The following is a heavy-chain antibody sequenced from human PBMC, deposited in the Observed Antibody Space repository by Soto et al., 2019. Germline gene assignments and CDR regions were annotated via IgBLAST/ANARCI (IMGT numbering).Heavy chain of an antibody. CDR2: ISYDGSNK. CDR1: GFTFSSYG. J-gene: IGHJ4*02. V-gene: IGHV3-30*03. CDR3: TTEGINYESTGSIPFDF. Sequence: SLRLSCAASGFTFSSYGMHWVRQAPGKGLEWVAVISYDGSNKYYADSVKGRFTISRDNSKNTLYLQMNSLRAEDTAVYYCTTEGINYESTGSIPFDFWGQGTLVTVSS. D-gene: IGHD3-22*01.